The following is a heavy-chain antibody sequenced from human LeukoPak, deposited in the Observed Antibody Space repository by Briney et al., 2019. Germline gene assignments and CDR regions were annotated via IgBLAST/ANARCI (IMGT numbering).Heavy chain of an antibody. CDR2: INWNGGST. CDR1: GFTFDDYG. J-gene: IGHJ3*02. V-gene: IGHV3-20*04. CDR3: AREGLGYCSSTSCYRDAFDI. D-gene: IGHD2-2*01. Sequence: PGGSLRLSCAASGFTFDDYGMSWVRQAPGKGLEWVSGINWNGGSTGYADSVKGRFTISRDNAKNSLYLQMNSLRAEDTASYYCAREGLGYCSSTSCYRDAFDIWGQGTMVTVSS.